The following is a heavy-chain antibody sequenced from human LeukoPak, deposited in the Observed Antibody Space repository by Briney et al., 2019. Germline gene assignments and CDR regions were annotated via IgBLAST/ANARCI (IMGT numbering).Heavy chain of an antibody. Sequence: GGSLRLSCAASGFTFSSYAMHWVRQAPGKGLEGVAVISYDGSNKYYAYSVKGRFTISRDNSKNTLYLQMNSLRAEDTAVYYCARDGIPYYYGMDVWGQGTTVTVSS. CDR3: ARDGIPYYYGMDV. CDR1: GFTFSSYA. CDR2: ISYDGSNK. D-gene: IGHD1-26*01. V-gene: IGHV3-30-3*01. J-gene: IGHJ6*02.